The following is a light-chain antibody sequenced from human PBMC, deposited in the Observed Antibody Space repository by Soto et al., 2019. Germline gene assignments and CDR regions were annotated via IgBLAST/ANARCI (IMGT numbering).Light chain of an antibody. Sequence: DIVMTQSPDSLAVSLGERATINCKSSQRILCYSNNENCLTWSQQKPGQPPKLLIYWASTREAGGPDRFTGSGSGTDFTLTISSLQAEDAAIYYCQQYSSTPLTSGGGTKVEIK. CDR3: QQYSSTPLT. V-gene: IGKV4-1*01. CDR2: WAS. CDR1: QRILCYSNNENC. J-gene: IGKJ4*01.